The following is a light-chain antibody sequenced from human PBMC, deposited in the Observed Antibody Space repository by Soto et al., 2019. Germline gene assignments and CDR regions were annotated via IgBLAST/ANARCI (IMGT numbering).Light chain of an antibody. CDR3: QQYGSSPIT. V-gene: IGKV3-20*01. CDR1: QSVSSY. Sequence: EIVLTQSPATLSLSPGERATRSCMASQSVSSYLSWYQQKPGQAPRLLIYDAFTRATGIPARFSGSGSGTDFTLTISRLEPEDFAVYYCQQYGSSPITFGQGTRLEI. J-gene: IGKJ5*01. CDR2: DAF.